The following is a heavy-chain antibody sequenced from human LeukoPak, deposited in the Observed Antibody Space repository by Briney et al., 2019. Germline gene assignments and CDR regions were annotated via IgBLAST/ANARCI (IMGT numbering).Heavy chain of an antibody. CDR1: GFTFDDYA. CDR2: ISWNSGSI. CDR3: AKGYSSSWYGWSDP. V-gene: IGHV3-9*03. J-gene: IGHJ5*02. Sequence: GGSLRLSCAASGFTFDDYAMHWVRQAPGKGLEWVSGISWNSGSIGYADSVKGRFTISRDNAKNSLYLQMNSLRAEDMALYYCAKGYSSSWYGWSDPWGQGTLVTVSS. D-gene: IGHD6-13*01.